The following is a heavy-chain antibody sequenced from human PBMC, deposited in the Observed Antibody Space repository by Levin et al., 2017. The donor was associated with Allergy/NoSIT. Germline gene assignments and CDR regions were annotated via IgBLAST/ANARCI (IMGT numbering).Heavy chain of an antibody. CDR3: ARLVATIKRDYYSYGMDV. CDR2: MNPNSGDT. J-gene: IGHJ6*02. V-gene: IGHV1-8*01. CDR1: GYTFTSYD. Sequence: ASVKVSCKASGYTFTSYDINWVRQATGQGLEWMGWMNPNSGDTGSAQRFQGRVTMTRNTSISTAYMELSSLRSEDTAVYYCARLVATIKRDYYSYGMDVWGQGTTVTVSS. D-gene: IGHD5-12*01.